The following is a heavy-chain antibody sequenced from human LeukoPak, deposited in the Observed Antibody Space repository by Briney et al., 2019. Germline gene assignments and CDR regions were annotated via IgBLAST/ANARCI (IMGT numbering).Heavy chain of an antibody. CDR2: IYYSGST. J-gene: IGHJ4*02. V-gene: IGHV4-59*01. D-gene: IGHD5-18*01. CDR3: AAEGYSYTN. CDR1: GGSISSYY. Sequence: SETLSLTCTVSGGSISSYYWSWIRQPPGKGLEWIGYIYYSGSTNYNPSLKSRVTISVDTSRNQFSLKLSSVTAADTAVYYCAAEGYSYTNWGQGTLVTVSS.